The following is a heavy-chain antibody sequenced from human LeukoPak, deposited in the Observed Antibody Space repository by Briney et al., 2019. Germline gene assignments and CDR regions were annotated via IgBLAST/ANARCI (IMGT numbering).Heavy chain of an antibody. CDR1: VFTFRRYS. V-gene: IGHV3-21*01. CDR3: ARLKTPSIAVALDWFDP. D-gene: IGHD6-19*01. J-gene: IGHJ5*02. Sequence: GGSLRLSCAASVFTFRRYSMNWVRQASGKGLEWVSSISSSSSYIYYADSVKGRFTISRDNAKNSLYLQMNSLRAEDTAVYYCARLKTPSIAVALDWFDPWGQGSLVTVSS. CDR2: ISSSSSYI.